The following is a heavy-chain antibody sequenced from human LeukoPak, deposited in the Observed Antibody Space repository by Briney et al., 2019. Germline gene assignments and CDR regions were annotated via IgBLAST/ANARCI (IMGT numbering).Heavy chain of an antibody. V-gene: IGHV4-39*07. CDR1: GGSISSSSYY. J-gene: IGHJ4*02. CDR2: FYYSGAT. D-gene: IGHD2-2*01. CDR3: ARASSSWHRTDY. Sequence: SETLSLTCTVSGGSISSSSYYWGWIRQPPGKGLEWIGSFYYSGATYYNPSLKSRVTIPVDTSKNQFSLMLSSVTAADTAVYYCARASSSWHRTDYWGQGTLVTVSS.